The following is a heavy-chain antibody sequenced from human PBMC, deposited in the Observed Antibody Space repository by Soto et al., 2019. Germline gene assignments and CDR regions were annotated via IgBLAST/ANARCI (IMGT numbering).Heavy chain of an antibody. CDR1: GYPISGYS. D-gene: IGHD6-13*01. CDR2: ISTYNGNT. J-gene: IGHJ4*02. CDR3: ARVDRSSWWACEY. V-gene: IGHV1-18*04. Sequence: QVQLVQSGPEVKKPGASVKVSCKASGYPISGYSTSWVRQAPGQGREWMGWISTYNGNTNTAQKFQGIVTMTTHPSTKTAYMELSSLGFDETAGYFWARVDRSSWWACEYWCQGTLVTVSS.